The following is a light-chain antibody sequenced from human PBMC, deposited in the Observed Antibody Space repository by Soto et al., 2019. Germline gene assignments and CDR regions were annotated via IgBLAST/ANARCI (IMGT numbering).Light chain of an antibody. Sequence: QSALTQPASVSGSPGQSITISCTGTSSDVGTYRYVSWYQQHPGKAPKLMIYAVSNRPSGVSNRFSGSKSGNTASLTISGLQAEDEADYYCSSYTRSSTLIFGGGTTLTVL. CDR2: AVS. J-gene: IGLJ2*01. CDR3: SSYTRSSTLI. CDR1: SSDVGTYRY. V-gene: IGLV2-14*01.